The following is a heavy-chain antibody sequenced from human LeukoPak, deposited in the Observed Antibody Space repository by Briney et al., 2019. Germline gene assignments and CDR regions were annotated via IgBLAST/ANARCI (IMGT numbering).Heavy chain of an antibody. Sequence: ASVKVSCKVSGYTLTNYGISWVRQATGQGLEWMEWISVYNGNTNYAHKLQGRVTMTTETSTSTAYMELRSLRSDDTAVYYCATSYSTSWYNWFDPWGQGTLVTVSS. V-gene: IGHV1-18*01. J-gene: IGHJ5*02. D-gene: IGHD6-13*01. CDR3: ATSYSTSWYNWFDP. CDR2: ISVYNGNT. CDR1: GYTLTNYG.